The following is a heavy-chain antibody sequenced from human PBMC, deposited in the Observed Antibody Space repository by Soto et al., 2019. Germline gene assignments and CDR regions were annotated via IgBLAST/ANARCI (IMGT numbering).Heavy chain of an antibody. V-gene: IGHV3-30-3*01. J-gene: IGHJ4*02. D-gene: IGHD3-22*01. CDR3: ARDPTYYDSSGYYPRGDFDY. CDR1: GFTFSSYA. Sequence: QVQLVESGGGVVQPGRSLRLSCAASGFTFSSYAMHWVRQAPGKGLEWVAVISYDGSNKYYADSVKGRFTISRDNSKNTLYLQMNSLRDEDTAVYYCARDPTYYDSSGYYPRGDFDYWGQGTLVTVSS. CDR2: ISYDGSNK.